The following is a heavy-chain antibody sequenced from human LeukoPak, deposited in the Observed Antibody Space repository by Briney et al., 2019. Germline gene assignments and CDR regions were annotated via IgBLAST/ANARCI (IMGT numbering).Heavy chain of an antibody. CDR1: GFTFNAYA. Sequence: PGGSLRLSCAASGFTFNAYAMSWVRQAPGKGLEWVSTVFAGGSSTNYADSVKGRFTISRDNSKNTLYLQMNSLRAEDTAVYYCARRLDFYYYGMDVWGQGTTVTVSS. V-gene: IGHV3-23*05. D-gene: IGHD3-9*01. CDR2: VFAGGSST. J-gene: IGHJ6*02. CDR3: ARRLDFYYYGMDV.